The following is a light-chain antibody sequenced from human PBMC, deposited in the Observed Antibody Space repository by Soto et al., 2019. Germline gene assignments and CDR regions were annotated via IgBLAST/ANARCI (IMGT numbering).Light chain of an antibody. Sequence: DLVMTHSPLSLPVTPGEPASISCRSSQSLLYSNGHNYLDWYLQKPGQTPQLLIYLGSTRASGAPDRSSGSGCGTHFTLNVSRVESEDVAVYYCMRVVQPPWTFGQGTKVEIK. CDR2: LGS. J-gene: IGKJ1*01. CDR3: MRVVQPPWT. CDR1: QSLLYSNGHNY. V-gene: IGKV2-28*01.